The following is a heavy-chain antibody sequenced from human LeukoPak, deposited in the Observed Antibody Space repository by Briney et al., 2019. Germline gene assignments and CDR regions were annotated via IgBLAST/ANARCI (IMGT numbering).Heavy chain of an antibody. V-gene: IGHV5-51*01. Sequence: GESLKISCSGSGYTFATSWLGWVRQVPGKGLEWVGVIYIGDSDARYSPSFRGQVTISVDRSLTTAYLQWSSLKASDTAMYYCARREYYYDSSGYYQYYFDYWGQGTLVTVSS. CDR3: ARREYYYDSSGYYQYYFDY. CDR2: IYIGDSDA. J-gene: IGHJ4*02. D-gene: IGHD3-22*01. CDR1: GYTFATSW.